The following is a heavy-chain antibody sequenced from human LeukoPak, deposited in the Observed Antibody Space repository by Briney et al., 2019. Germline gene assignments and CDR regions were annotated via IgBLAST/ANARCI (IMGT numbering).Heavy chain of an antibody. D-gene: IGHD3-22*01. CDR2: INPSGSST. CDR1: GYTFTSYY. V-gene: IGHV1-46*01. CDR3: ARGGGSHYYDSSGYYSRFDY. J-gene: IGHJ4*02. Sequence: ASVKVSCKASGYTFTSYYMHWVRQAPGQGLEWMGIINPSGSSTSYAQTFQGRVTMTRDTSTSTVYMELSSLRSEDTAVYYCARGGGSHYYDSSGYYSRFDYWGQGTLVTVSS.